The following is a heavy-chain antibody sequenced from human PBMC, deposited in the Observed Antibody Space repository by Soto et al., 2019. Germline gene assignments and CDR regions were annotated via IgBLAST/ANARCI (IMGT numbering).Heavy chain of an antibody. J-gene: IGHJ4*02. Sequence: PSETLSLTCIVSGGSISSYYWSWIRQPPGKGLEWIGYIYYSGSTNYNPSLKSRVTISVDTSKNQFSLKLSSVTAADTAVYYCARDGRYFDWLSFDYWGQGTLVTVSS. CDR1: GGSISSYY. V-gene: IGHV4-59*01. CDR3: ARDGRYFDWLSFDY. D-gene: IGHD3-9*01. CDR2: IYYSGST.